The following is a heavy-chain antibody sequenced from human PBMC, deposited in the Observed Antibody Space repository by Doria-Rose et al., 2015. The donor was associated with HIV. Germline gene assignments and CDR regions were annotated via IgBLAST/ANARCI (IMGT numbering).Heavy chain of an antibody. CDR3: TTDRFFPS. CDR2: IKSKPDGGTT. D-gene: IGHD3-16*01. CDR1: GFTFSDAW. V-gene: IGHV3-15*07. Sequence: QLVQSGGGLVKPGGSLRLSCAASGFTFSDAWMNWVRQAPGKGLEWVGRIKSKPDGGTTEYAAPVKGRFSISRDDSKNTLSLQMNILKTEDTAVYYCTTDRFFPSWGQGTMVTVSS. J-gene: IGHJ3*01.